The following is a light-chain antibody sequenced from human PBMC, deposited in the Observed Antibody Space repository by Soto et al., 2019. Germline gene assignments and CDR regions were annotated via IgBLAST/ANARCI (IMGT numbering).Light chain of an antibody. CDR1: SSDVGATDY. V-gene: IGLV2-8*01. CDR3: ISHAGVSNV. CDR2: EVN. Sequence: QSALTQSPSASGSPGQSVAISCTGTSSDVGATDYVSWYQQHSGKAPKLLPYEVNKRPSGVPDRFSGSKSGNTASLTVSALQADDEADYYCISHAGVSNVLGTGTKLTVL. J-gene: IGLJ1*01.